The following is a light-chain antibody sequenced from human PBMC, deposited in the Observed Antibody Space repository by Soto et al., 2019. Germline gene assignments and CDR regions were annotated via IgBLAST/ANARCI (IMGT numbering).Light chain of an antibody. J-gene: IGKJ1*01. V-gene: IGKV3-20*01. CDR1: QSINSNY. Sequence: IGLTQYPGKMSLSPGERATLSCRASQSINSNYLAWYQLKHGQAPRXXIYGASIRATAIPDRFSAIVSGTACTITISRLHPEDGAVYFGQQYGSSPRTFCQGTMVDI. CDR3: QQYGSSPRT. CDR2: GAS.